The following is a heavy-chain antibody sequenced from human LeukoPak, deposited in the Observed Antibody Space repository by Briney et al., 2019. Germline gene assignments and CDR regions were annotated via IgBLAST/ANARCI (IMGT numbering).Heavy chain of an antibody. CDR1: DDSIYSYY. V-gene: IGHV4-59*01. CDR2: IYYSGST. D-gene: IGHD6-13*01. CDR3: ARTGVYSSSWYWFDY. Sequence: PSETLSLTCTVSDDSIYSYYWSWIRQPPGKGLEWIGYIYYSGSTNYSPSVKSRVTISVDTSKNQFSLNLSSATAADTAVYYCARTGVYSSSWYWFDYWGQGTLVTVSS. J-gene: IGHJ4*02.